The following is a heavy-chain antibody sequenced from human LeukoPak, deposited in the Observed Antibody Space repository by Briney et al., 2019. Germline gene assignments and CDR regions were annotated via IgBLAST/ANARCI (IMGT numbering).Heavy chain of an antibody. J-gene: IGHJ4*02. D-gene: IGHD2-15*01. CDR3: TRVSLVAASVFFDY. CDR2: IRSKAYGGTT. Sequence: GGSLGLSCTSSGFTFGDYAMSWVRQAPGKGLEWVSFIRSKAYGGTTEYAASVKGRFTISRDDSKSIAYLQMNSLKTEDTAVYYCTRVSLVAASVFFDYWGQGSLVTVSS. V-gene: IGHV3-49*04. CDR1: GFTFGDYA.